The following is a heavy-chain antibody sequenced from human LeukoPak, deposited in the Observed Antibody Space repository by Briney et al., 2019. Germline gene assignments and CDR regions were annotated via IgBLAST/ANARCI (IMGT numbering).Heavy chain of an antibody. D-gene: IGHD3-22*01. CDR3: ARAPPYYYDSSGSFFDY. J-gene: IGHJ4*02. Sequence: ASVKVSCKASGYTFTSYYMHWVRQAPGQGLEWMGIINPSGGSTSYAQKFQGRVTMTRDTSTSTVYMELSSLRSEDTAVYYCARAPPYYYDSSGSFFDYWGQGTLVTVSS. V-gene: IGHV1-46*01. CDR1: GYTFTSYY. CDR2: INPSGGST.